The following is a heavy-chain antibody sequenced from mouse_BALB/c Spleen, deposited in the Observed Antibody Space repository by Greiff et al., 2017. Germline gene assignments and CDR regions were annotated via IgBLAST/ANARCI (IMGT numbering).Heavy chain of an antibody. Sequence: QVQLKESGPGLVAPSQSLSISCTVSGFSLTGYGVNWVRQPPGQGLEWLGMIWGDGSTDYNSALKSRLSTSKDNSTSQDYLKMNRLQTDVTARYYCAKDYYGSSYGYADWGQGTMVTVSA. CDR3: AKDYYGSSYGYAD. D-gene: IGHD1-1*01. CDR1: GFSLTGYG. V-gene: IGHV2-6-7*01. J-gene: IGHJ3*01. CDR2: IWGDGST.